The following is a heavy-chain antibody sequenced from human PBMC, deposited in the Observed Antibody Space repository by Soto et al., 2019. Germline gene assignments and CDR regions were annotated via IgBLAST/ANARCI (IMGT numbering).Heavy chain of an antibody. V-gene: IGHV3-53*01. CDR3: ACRVGTTRQFDY. Sequence: VQLVESGGGLIQPGGSLRLSCAVSGFSVSDKYMSWVRQAPGKGLEWVSHFYTGGSTYYTDSVQGRFTISRDTSKNTLDLLMDSRRAEDTAVYYCACRVGTTRQFDYWGQGTLVTVSS. CDR2: FYTGGST. CDR1: GFSVSDKY. D-gene: IGHD1-26*01. J-gene: IGHJ4*02.